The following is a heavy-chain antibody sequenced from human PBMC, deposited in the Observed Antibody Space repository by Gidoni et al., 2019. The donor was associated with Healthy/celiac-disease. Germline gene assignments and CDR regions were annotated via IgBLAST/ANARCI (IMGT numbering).Heavy chain of an antibody. Sequence: QVQLQQWGAGLLKPSETLSLTCAVYGGSFSGYYWSWIRQPPGKGLEWIGEINHSGSTNYNPSLKSRVTISVDTSKNQFSLKLSSVTAADTAVYYCARGRISLVRGVRSRFDYWGQGTLVTVSS. CDR1: GGSFSGYY. D-gene: IGHD3-10*01. V-gene: IGHV4-34*01. J-gene: IGHJ4*02. CDR2: INHSGST. CDR3: ARGRISLVRGVRSRFDY.